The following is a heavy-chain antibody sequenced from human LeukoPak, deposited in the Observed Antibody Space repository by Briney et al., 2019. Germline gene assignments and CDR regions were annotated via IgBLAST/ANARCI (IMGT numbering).Heavy chain of an antibody. Sequence: SETLSLTCTVSGGSISSGGYSWSWIRQHPGKGLEWIGYIYYSGSTNYNPSLKSRVTISVDTSKNQFSLKLSSVTAADTAVYYCARGRYSSSSFDNWGQGTLVTVSS. J-gene: IGHJ4*02. V-gene: IGHV4-61*08. CDR2: IYYSGST. D-gene: IGHD6-13*01. CDR3: ARGRYSSSSFDN. CDR1: GGSISSGGYS.